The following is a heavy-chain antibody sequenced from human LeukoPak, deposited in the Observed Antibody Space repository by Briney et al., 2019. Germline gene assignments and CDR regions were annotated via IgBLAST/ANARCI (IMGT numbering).Heavy chain of an antibody. V-gene: IGHV3-30*18. D-gene: IGHD5-18*01. CDR1: GFTFSSYG. CDR3: AKDEFEGLQLWLPPNY. Sequence: GGSLRLSCAAFGFTFSSYGMHWVRQAPGKGLEWVAVISYDGSNKYYADSVKGRFTISRDNSKNTLYLQMNSLRAEDTAVYYCAKDEFEGLQLWLPPNYWGQGTLVTVSS. CDR2: ISYDGSNK. J-gene: IGHJ4*02.